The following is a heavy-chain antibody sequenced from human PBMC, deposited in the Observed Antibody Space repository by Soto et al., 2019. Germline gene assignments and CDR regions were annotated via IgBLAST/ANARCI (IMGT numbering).Heavy chain of an antibody. V-gene: IGHV1-18*01. D-gene: IGHD3-10*01. CDR3: ASHLGDYYGSGSYYNPLSY. Sequence: ASVKVSCKASGYTFTSYGISWVRQAPGQGLEWMGWISAYNGNTNYAQKLQGRVTMTTDTSTSTAYMELRSLRSDDTAVYYCASHLGDYYGSGSYYNPLSYWGQGTLVTVSS. CDR1: GYTFTSYG. J-gene: IGHJ4*02. CDR2: ISAYNGNT.